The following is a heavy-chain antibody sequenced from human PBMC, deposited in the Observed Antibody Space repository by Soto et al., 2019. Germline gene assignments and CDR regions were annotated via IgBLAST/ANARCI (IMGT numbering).Heavy chain of an antibody. J-gene: IGHJ4*02. CDR1: GFTFSNYA. Sequence: GGSLRLSCAGAGFTFSNYAISWVRQAPGKGLEWVSVISGSGGSAYYADSVKGRFTISRDNSKNTVYLQMNSLRADDTAVYYCAKRDASGSGSYGFDYWGQGTLVTVSS. V-gene: IGHV3-23*01. CDR3: AKRDASGSGSYGFDY. D-gene: IGHD3-10*01. CDR2: ISGSGGSA.